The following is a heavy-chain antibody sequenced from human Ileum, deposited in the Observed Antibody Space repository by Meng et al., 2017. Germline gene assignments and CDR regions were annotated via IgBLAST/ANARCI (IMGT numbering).Heavy chain of an antibody. CDR1: EFTFSSYE. V-gene: IGHV3-48*03. J-gene: IGHJ6*02. D-gene: IGHD3-22*01. CDR3: ARGRITMILEYYGIDV. Sequence: GGSLRLSCAASEFTFSSYEMNWVRQAPGKGLEWVSYISSTGRTIYYADSVKGRFTISRDNDKNSLYLQMNSLRAEDTAVYYCARGRITMILEYYGIDVWGQGTTVTVSS. CDR2: ISSTGRTI.